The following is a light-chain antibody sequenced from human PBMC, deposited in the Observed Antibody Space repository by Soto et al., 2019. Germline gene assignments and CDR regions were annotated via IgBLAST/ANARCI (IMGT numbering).Light chain of an antibody. CDR3: ETWDSNTHWV. J-gene: IGLJ3*02. Sequence: QPVLTQSSSASASLGSSVKLTCTLSSGHSSYIFAWHQQQPGKAPRYLMKLEGSGSYNKGSGVPDRFSGSSSGADRYLTISNLQFEDEADYYCETWDSNTHWVFGGGTKVTVL. CDR2: LEGSGSY. V-gene: IGLV4-60*02. CDR1: SGHSSYI.